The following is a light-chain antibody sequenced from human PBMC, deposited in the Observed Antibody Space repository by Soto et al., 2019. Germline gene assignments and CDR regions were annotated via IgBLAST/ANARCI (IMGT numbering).Light chain of an antibody. CDR1: QSVNTN. V-gene: IGKV1-39*01. Sequence: DIQMTQSPLSLSASVGDRVSITCRASQSVNTNLHWFQQKPGKAPKLLIYATSNLHSVIPSRFSGSGSGTDFTLTISSLQPEDFASYYCQQTYNAPHTFGQGTRVEIK. J-gene: IGKJ2*01. CDR2: ATS. CDR3: QQTYNAPHT.